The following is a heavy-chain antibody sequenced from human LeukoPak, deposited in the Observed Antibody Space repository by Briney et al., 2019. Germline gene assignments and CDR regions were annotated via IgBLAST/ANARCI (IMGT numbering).Heavy chain of an antibody. V-gene: IGHV1-8*01. D-gene: IGHD3-10*01. CDR3: VRGGTLVRGVTLLSGMDV. J-gene: IGHJ6*02. Sequence: ASVKVSCKTSGYTFANYDINWVRQATGQGLEWMGWMNPNSGNTGFAQNFQGRLTMTRDTSIGTAYMDLSSLRSEDTAVYFCVRGGTLVRGVTLLSGMDVWGQGTTVTVSS. CDR1: GYTFANYD. CDR2: MNPNSGNT.